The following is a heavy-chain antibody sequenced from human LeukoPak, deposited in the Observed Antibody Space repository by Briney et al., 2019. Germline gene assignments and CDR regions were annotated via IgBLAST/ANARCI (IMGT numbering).Heavy chain of an antibody. Sequence: ASVKVSCKASGYTFTGYYMHWVRQAPGQSLEWMRWISPNSGGTNYAQKFQGRVTMTRDTSISTAYMELSRLRSDDTAVYYCARARGRYFDWLLWRDAFDIWGQGTMVTVSS. CDR3: ARARGRYFDWLLWRDAFDI. J-gene: IGHJ3*02. D-gene: IGHD3-9*01. V-gene: IGHV1-2*02. CDR1: GYTFTGYY. CDR2: ISPNSGGT.